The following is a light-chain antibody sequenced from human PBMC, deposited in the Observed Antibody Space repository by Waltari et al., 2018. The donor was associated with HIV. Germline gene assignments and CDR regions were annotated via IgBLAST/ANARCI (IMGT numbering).Light chain of an antibody. CDR3: QAWDSSTCV. CDR2: KDS. Sequence: SYELTQPSSVSVSPGQTARITCSGDILAKKYVRWFQQKPGQAPVLVIYKDSERPSGIPERFSGSNSGNTASLTISGTQAMDEADYYCQAWDSSTCVFGGGTKLTVL. CDR1: ILAKKY. J-gene: IGLJ2*01. V-gene: IGLV3-1*01.